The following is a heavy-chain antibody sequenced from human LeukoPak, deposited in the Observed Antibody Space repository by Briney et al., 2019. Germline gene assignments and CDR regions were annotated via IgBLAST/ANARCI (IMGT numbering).Heavy chain of an antibody. CDR2: ISSSSSTI. Sequence: GGSLRLSCAASGFTFSSYSMNWVRQAPGKGLEWVSYISSSSSTIYYADSVKGRFTISRDNAKNSLYLQMNSLRAEDTAVYYCARDTYYYDSSGYYRILDYWGQGTLVTVSS. CDR3: ARDTYYYDSSGYYRILDY. J-gene: IGHJ4*02. D-gene: IGHD3-22*01. V-gene: IGHV3-48*01. CDR1: GFTFSSYS.